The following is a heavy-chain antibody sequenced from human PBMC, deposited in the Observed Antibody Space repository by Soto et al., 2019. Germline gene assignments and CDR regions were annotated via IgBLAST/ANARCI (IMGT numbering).Heavy chain of an antibody. CDR2: ISSSSSTV. J-gene: IGHJ6*02. CDR3: ARDHTGDSLFDYYYYGMVV. CDR1: GFTFSSYS. D-gene: IGHD3-10*02. V-gene: IGHV3-48*02. Sequence: LRLSCAASGFTFSSYSMNWVRQAPGKGLEWVSYISSSSSTVYYADSVKGRFTISRDNAKNSLYLQMNSLRDEDTAVYYCARDHTGDSLFDYYYYGMVVWCQGTTVSVSS.